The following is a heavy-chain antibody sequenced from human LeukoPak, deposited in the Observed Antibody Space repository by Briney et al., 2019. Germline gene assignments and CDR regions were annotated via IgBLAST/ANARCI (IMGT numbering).Heavy chain of an antibody. Sequence: GGSLRLSCAASGFVFSSYGLHWVRQAPGKGLEWVAVISYDGSNKYYADSVKGRFTISRDNSKNTPYLQMNSLRAEDTAVYYCAMRTPTAGTFDYWGQGTLVIVSS. CDR2: ISYDGSNK. CDR3: AMRTPTAGTFDY. D-gene: IGHD6-19*01. V-gene: IGHV3-30*03. J-gene: IGHJ4*02. CDR1: GFVFSSYG.